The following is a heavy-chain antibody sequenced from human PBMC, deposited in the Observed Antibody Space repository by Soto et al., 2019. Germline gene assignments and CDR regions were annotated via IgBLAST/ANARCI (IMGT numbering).Heavy chain of an antibody. CDR3: ARDLSWGSNWYYYMDV. J-gene: IGHJ6*03. CDR2: ISSSSSVI. Sequence: GGSLRLSCATSGFFPSDCGINWGRPAPGEGLEWVSYISSSSSVIDYADSVKGRFTVSRDNARNSLYLQMNSLRAEDTAVYYCARDLSWGSNWYYYMDVWGKGTTVTVSS. D-gene: IGHD7-27*01. V-gene: IGHV3-48*01. CDR1: GFFPSDCG.